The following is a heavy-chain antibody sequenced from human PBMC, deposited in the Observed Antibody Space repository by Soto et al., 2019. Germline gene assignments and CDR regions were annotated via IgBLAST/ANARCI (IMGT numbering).Heavy chain of an antibody. CDR1: GDSLSSGSYY. CDR2: IHFSGSA. D-gene: IGHD1-7*01. V-gene: IGHV4-39*01. J-gene: IGHJ5*02. Sequence: SETLSLTCTVSGDSLSSGSYYWGWIRQPPGKGLEWIGSIHFSGSAYYNPSLKSRVTISVDTSTNQFSLKLSSVTATDTAVYYCARLRTTKGLDPWGQGTLVPVSS. CDR3: ARLRTTKGLDP.